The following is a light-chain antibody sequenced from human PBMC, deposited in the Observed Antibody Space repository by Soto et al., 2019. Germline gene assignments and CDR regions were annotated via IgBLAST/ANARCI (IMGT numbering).Light chain of an antibody. CDR2: GAS. CDR3: QQYYNWPT. CDR1: QSVSLN. Sequence: EIVITQSPATLSVSPGERATLSCRASQSVSLNLAWYQQKPGQAPRVVLYGASTRATGIPARFSGSGSGTEFTLTISSLQSEDFAVYYCQQYYNWPTFGQGTKVDIK. V-gene: IGKV3-15*01. J-gene: IGKJ1*01.